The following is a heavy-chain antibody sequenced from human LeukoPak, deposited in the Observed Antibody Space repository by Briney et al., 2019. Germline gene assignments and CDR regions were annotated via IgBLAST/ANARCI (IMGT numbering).Heavy chain of an antibody. J-gene: IGHJ4*02. CDR1: GFTFSSYA. D-gene: IGHD4-17*01. CDR2: ISGSDGST. Sequence: QAGGSLRLSCAASGFTFSSYAMSWVRQAPGKGLEWVSGISGSDGSTNYADSVKGRFTISRDNSKNTLYLQMNSLRAEDTAVYYCAKDGPNYGDYGLFDYWGQGTLVTVSS. CDR3: AKDGPNYGDYGLFDY. V-gene: IGHV3-23*01.